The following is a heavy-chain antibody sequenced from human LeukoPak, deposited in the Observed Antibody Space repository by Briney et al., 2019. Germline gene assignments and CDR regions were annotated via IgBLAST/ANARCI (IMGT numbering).Heavy chain of an antibody. CDR2: ISYDGSNK. J-gene: IGHJ6*02. V-gene: IGHV3-30*18. Sequence: GGSLRLSCAASGFTVSSNYMRWVRQAPGKGLEWVAVISYDGSNKYYADSVKGRFTISRDNSKNTLYLQMNSLRAEDTAVYYCAKNLIAARRPYYYYGMDVWGQGTTVTVSS. CDR3: AKNLIAARRPYYYYGMDV. D-gene: IGHD6-6*01. CDR1: GFTVSSNY.